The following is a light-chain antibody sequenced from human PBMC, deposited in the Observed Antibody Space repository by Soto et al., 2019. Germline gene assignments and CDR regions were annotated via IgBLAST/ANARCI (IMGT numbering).Light chain of an antibody. CDR1: SSDIGNYDF. CDR3: CSYTSSNSFIL. Sequence: QSALTQPASVSGSPGQSITISCTGTSSDIGNYDFVSWYQQVPGTAPKAMIYEVSSRPSGVSNRFSASKSGNTASLTISAVQAEDEASYYCCSYTSSNSFILFGGGTKVTVL. J-gene: IGLJ2*01. V-gene: IGLV2-14*01. CDR2: EVS.